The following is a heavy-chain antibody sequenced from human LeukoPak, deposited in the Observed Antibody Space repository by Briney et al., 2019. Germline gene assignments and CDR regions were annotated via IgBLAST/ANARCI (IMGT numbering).Heavy chain of an antibody. V-gene: IGHV3-33*01. CDR1: GFTFSSYG. CDR2: IWYDGSNK. D-gene: IGHD2-21*02. CDR3: ARDLVPYCGGDCYSNGFDY. Sequence: PGGSLRLSCAASGFTFSSYGMHWVRQAPGKGLEWVAVIWYDGSNKYYADSVKGRFTISRDNSKNTLYLQMNSLRAEDTAVYYCARDLVPYCGGDCYSNGFDYWGQGTLVTVSS. J-gene: IGHJ4*02.